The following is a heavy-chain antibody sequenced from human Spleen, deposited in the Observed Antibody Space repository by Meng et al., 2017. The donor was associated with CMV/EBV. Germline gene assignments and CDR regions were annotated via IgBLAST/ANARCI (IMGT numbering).Heavy chain of an antibody. CDR2: INTNNAIP. CDR1: GYTFTSYG. Sequence: SGYTFTSYGLRWVRQAPGQGLEWMGWINTNNAIPTYAQGFTERFVFSLDTSVSTTYLQISSLKAEDTAVYYCARVHSSGYYGPNDYWGQGTLVTVSS. V-gene: IGHV7-4-1*02. J-gene: IGHJ4*02. D-gene: IGHD3-22*01. CDR3: ARVHSSGYYGPNDY.